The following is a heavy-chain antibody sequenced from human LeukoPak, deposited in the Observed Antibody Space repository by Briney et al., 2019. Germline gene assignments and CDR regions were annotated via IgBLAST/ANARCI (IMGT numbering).Heavy chain of an antibody. CDR1: GGSISGYY. CDR2: ITHSGST. CDR3: ARGPPQTYFHGNGYYYFDY. Sequence: SETLSLTCTVSGGSISGYYWTWIRQPPGKGLEWIGEITHSGSTNYNPSLKSRVIISTDTSNNQFSLKLSSVTAADTAVYYCARGPPQTYFHGNGYYYFDYWGQGTLVTVSS. D-gene: IGHD3-22*01. V-gene: IGHV4-34*01. J-gene: IGHJ4*02.